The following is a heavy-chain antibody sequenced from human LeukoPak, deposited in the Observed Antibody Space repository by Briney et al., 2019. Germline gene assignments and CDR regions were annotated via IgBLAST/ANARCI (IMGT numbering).Heavy chain of an antibody. CDR3: ARESVSGLLRFGEHTTDNWFDP. Sequence: GGSLRLSCAASGFTFSSYGMHWVRQAPGKGLEWVAVIWYDGSNKYYADSVKGRFTISRDNSKNTLYLQMNSLRAEDTAVYYCARESVSGLLRFGEHTTDNWFDPWGQGTLVTVSS. V-gene: IGHV3-33*01. D-gene: IGHD3-10*01. CDR1: GFTFSSYG. J-gene: IGHJ5*02. CDR2: IWYDGSNK.